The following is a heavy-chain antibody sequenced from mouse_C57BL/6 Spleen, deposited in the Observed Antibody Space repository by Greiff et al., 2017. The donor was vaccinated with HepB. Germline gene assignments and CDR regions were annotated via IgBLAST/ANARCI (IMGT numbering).Heavy chain of an antibody. J-gene: IGHJ2*01. CDR2: IDPSDSYT. V-gene: IGHV1-69*01. Sequence: QVQLQQPGAELVMPGASVKLSCKASGYTFTSYWMHWVKQRPGQGLECIGEIDPSDSYTNYNQKFKGKSTLTVDKSSSTAYMQLSSLTSEDSAVYYCARGSLLRYFDYWGQGTTLTVSS. CDR1: GYTFTSYW. CDR3: ARGSLLRYFDY. D-gene: IGHD1-1*01.